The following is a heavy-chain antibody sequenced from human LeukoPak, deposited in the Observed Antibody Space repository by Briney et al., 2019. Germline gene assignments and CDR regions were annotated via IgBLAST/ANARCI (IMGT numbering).Heavy chain of an antibody. Sequence: GGSLRLSCAASGFTFSSYAMSWVRQAPGKGLEWVSAISGSGGSTYYADSVKGRSTISRDNSKNTLYLQMNSLRAEDTAVYYCARETWNRTTVTTLGWFDPWGQGTLVTVSS. V-gene: IGHV3-23*01. CDR3: ARETWNRTTVTTLGWFDP. CDR2: ISGSGGST. CDR1: GFTFSSYA. J-gene: IGHJ5*02. D-gene: IGHD4-17*01.